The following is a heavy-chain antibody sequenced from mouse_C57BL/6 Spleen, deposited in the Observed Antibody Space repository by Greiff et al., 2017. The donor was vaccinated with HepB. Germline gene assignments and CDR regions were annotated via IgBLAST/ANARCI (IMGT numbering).Heavy chain of an antibody. CDR3: AIVTAQAYFDY. J-gene: IGHJ2*01. CDR1: GYSFTGYY. Sequence: VQLKESGPELVKPGASVKISCKASGYSFTGYYMHWVKQSPGNILDWIGNIYPYNGVTSYNQKFKGKATMTVDKPSSTAYMELRSLTSEDSAVYYCAIVTAQAYFDYWGQGTTLTVSS. V-gene: IGHV1-31*01. D-gene: IGHD3-2*02. CDR2: IYPYNGVT.